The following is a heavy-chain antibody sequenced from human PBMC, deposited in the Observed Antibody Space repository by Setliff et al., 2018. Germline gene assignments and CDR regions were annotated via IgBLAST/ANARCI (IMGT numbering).Heavy chain of an antibody. Sequence: ASVKVSCKASGYSLTRYYMHWVRQAPGQGLEWMGIINPGGGSASIVQKFQGRVTMTRYTSTSTFYMEVNILRSDDTAVYYCARGGMAAANRKGVFEYWGQGTLVTVSS. V-gene: IGHV1-46*01. D-gene: IGHD6-13*01. CDR2: INPGGGSA. J-gene: IGHJ4*02. CDR1: GYSLTRYY. CDR3: ARGGMAAANRKGVFEY.